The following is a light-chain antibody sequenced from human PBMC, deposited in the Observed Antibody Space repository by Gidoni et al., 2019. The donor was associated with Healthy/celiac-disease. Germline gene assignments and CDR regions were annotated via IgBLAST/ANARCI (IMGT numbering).Light chain of an antibody. J-gene: IGKJ4*01. CDR2: DAS. V-gene: IGKV3-11*01. Sequence: EIVLTQSPATLSLSPGERATFSCRASQSVSSYLAWYQQKPGQAPRLLIYDASNRATGIPPRFSGSGSGTDFTLTISSLEPEDFAVYYCQQRSNWLTFGGGTKVEIK. CDR1: QSVSSY. CDR3: QQRSNWLT.